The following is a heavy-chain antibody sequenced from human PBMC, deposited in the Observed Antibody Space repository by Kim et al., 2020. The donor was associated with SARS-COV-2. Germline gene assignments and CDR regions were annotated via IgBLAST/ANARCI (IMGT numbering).Heavy chain of an antibody. CDR1: GYSISSGYY. D-gene: IGHD3-3*01. V-gene: IGHV4-38-2*02. Sequence: SETLSLTCTVSGYSISSGYYWGWIRQPPGKGLEWIGSIYHSGSTYYNPSLKSRVTISVDTSKNQFSLKLSSVTAADTAVYYCARDKKEVLEWLWKVYQGGLNFDYWGQGTLVTVSS. J-gene: IGHJ4*02. CDR2: IYHSGST. CDR3: ARDKKEVLEWLWKVYQGGLNFDY.